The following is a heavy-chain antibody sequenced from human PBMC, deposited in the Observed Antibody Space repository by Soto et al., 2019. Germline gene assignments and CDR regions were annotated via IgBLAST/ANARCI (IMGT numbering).Heavy chain of an antibody. CDR2: VYHSGNP. D-gene: IGHD2-21*02. Sequence: QLQLQESGSGLVKPSQTLSLTCAVSGGSSSSGGYSWSWIRQPPGKGLEWIGYVYHSGNPYYNPSLKGRVTISLDRSKNQFSLELGSVTAADTAVYYCARLALVTRIFDYWGQGTLVTGSS. V-gene: IGHV4-30-2*01. J-gene: IGHJ4*02. CDR1: GGSSSSGGYS. CDR3: ARLALVTRIFDY.